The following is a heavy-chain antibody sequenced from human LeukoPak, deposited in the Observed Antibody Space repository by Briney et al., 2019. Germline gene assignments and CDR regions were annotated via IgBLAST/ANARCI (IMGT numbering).Heavy chain of an antibody. Sequence: GGSLRLSCAASGFIFNNYGLIWVRQAPGTGLQWVAYISYSGRTVFYADSVKGRFTISRDNTNSTLYLQMNSLRADDTAVYYCASFVGGHDYAPDYWGQGTLVTVSS. CDR1: GFIFNNYG. D-gene: IGHD4-17*01. CDR2: ISYSGRTV. V-gene: IGHV3-48*04. J-gene: IGHJ4*02. CDR3: ASFVGGHDYAPDY.